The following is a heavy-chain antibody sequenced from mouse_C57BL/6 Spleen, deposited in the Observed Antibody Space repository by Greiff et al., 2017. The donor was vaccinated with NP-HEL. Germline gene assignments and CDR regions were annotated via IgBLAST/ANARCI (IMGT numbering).Heavy chain of an antibody. CDR3: ATYYYGSTYWYFDV. CDR2: INPSTGGT. J-gene: IGHJ1*03. V-gene: IGHV1-42*01. D-gene: IGHD1-1*01. Sequence: VQLQQSGPELVKPGASVKISCKASGYSFTGYYMNWVKQSPEKSLEWIGEINPSTGGTTYNQKFKAKATLTVDKSSSTAYMQLKSLTSEDSAVYYCATYYYGSTYWYFDVWGTGTTVTVSS. CDR1: GYSFTGYY.